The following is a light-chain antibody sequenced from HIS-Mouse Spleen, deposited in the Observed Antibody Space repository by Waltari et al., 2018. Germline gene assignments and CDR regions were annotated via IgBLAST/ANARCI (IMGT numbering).Light chain of an antibody. CDR3: AAWDDSLSGWV. V-gene: IGLV2-14*03. CDR2: DVS. J-gene: IGLJ3*02. CDR1: SSDVGGYNY. Sequence: QSALTQPASVSGSPGQSIPISCTGTSSDVGGYNYVAWYQQHPGKAPKLMIYDVSNRPSGVSNRFSGSKSGTSASLAISGLRSEDEADYYCAAWDDSLSGWVFGGGTKLTVL.